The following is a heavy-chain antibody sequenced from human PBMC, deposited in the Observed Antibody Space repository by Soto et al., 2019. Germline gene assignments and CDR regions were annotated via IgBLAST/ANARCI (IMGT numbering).Heavy chain of an antibody. CDR2: INPNSGGT. CDR3: ARDRPNSSSSAGSDNWFDP. Sequence: GASVKVSCKASGYTFTVYYMHWVRQAPGQGLEWMGWINPNSGGTNYAQKFQGWVTMTRDTSISTAYMELSRLRSDDTAMYYCARDRPNSSSSAGSDNWFDPWGQGTLVTVSS. D-gene: IGHD6-6*01. V-gene: IGHV1-2*04. J-gene: IGHJ5*02. CDR1: GYTFTVYY.